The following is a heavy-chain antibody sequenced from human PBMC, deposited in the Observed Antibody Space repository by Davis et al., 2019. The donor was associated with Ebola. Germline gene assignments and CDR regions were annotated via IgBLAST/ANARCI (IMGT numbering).Heavy chain of an antibody. J-gene: IGHJ6*02. CDR1: GFTFSSYA. CDR3: AKERDVVVPAAIYYYYYGMDV. V-gene: IGHV3-30*04. CDR2: ISYDGSNK. D-gene: IGHD2-2*01. Sequence: PGGSLRLSCAASGFTFSSYALHWARQAPGKGLECVAVISYDGSNKYYADSVKGRFTISRDNSKNTLYLQMNSLRAEDTAVYYCAKERDVVVPAAIYYYYYGMDVWGQGTTVTVSS.